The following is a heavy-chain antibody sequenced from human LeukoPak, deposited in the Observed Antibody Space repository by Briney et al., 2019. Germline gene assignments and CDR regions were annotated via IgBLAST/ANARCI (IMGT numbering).Heavy chain of an antibody. CDR1: GFTFSSYG. D-gene: IGHD6-13*01. J-gene: IGHJ4*02. Sequence: GRSLRLSCAASGFTFSSYGMPWVRQAPGKGLEWVAVISYDGSNKYYADSVKGRFTISRDNSKNTLYLQMNSLRAEDTAVYYCAKVGMSSSTPFDYWGQGTLVTVSS. CDR3: AKVGMSSSTPFDY. CDR2: ISYDGSNK. V-gene: IGHV3-30*18.